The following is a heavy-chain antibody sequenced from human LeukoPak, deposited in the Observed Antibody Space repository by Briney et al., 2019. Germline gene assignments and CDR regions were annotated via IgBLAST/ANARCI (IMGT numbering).Heavy chain of an antibody. J-gene: IGHJ4*02. V-gene: IGHV3-53*01. CDR1: GFTFSNFG. CDR2: IYSGGTT. CDR3: ARGTHCSSTSCSVY. D-gene: IGHD2-2*01. Sequence: GGSLRLSCAASGFTFSNFGMHWVRQAPGKGLEWVSVIYSGGTTYYTDSVEGRFTLSRGNSKNTLDLQMNSLRAEDTAVYYCARGTHCSSTSCSVYWGQGTLVTVSS.